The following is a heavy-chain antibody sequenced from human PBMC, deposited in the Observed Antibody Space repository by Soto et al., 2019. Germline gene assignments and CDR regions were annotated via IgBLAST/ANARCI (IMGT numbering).Heavy chain of an antibody. CDR1: GGCFSGCY. Sequence: SETLSRTCAVYGGCFSGCYWSWIRQPPGTGLEWIGEINHNGSTNYNPSLKSRVAISLDTAKKQFSLKLNSVTAADTAVYYCARGRMTMIVAGAPLFDSWGQGTLVTVS. D-gene: IGHD3-22*01. CDR3: ARGRMTMIVAGAPLFDS. CDR2: INHNGST. J-gene: IGHJ4*02. V-gene: IGHV4-34*01.